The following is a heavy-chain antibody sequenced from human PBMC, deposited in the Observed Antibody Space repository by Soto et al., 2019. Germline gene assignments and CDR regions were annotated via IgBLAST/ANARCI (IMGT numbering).Heavy chain of an antibody. CDR3: ARTSAAGKYYYGMDV. V-gene: IGHV5-51*01. D-gene: IGHD6-13*01. Sequence: GESLKISCKGSGYRFTSYGSGWVRQMPGKGLEWMGIIYPGDSDTRYSPSFQGQVTISADKSISTAYLQWSSLKASDTAMYYCARTSAAGKYYYGMDVWGQGTTVTVSS. CDR1: GYRFTSYG. J-gene: IGHJ6*02. CDR2: IYPGDSDT.